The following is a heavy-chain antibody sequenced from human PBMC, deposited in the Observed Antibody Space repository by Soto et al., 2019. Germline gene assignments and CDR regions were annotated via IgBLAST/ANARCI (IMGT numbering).Heavy chain of an antibody. Sequence: SETLSLTCTVSGGSISSYYWSWIRQPPGKGLEWIGYIYYSGSTNYNPSLKSRVTISVDTSKNQFSLKLSSVTAADTAVYYCARKVCCPEYSGYDGADAFDIWGQGTMVTVSS. V-gene: IGHV4-59*08. CDR1: GGSISSYY. D-gene: IGHD5-12*01. J-gene: IGHJ3*02. CDR2: IYYSGST. CDR3: ARKVCCPEYSGYDGADAFDI.